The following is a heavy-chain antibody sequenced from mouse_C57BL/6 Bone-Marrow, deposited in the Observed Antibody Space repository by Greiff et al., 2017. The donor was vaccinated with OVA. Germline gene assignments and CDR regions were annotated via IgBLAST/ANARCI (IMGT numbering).Heavy chain of an antibody. Sequence: EVQLLQSGTVLVRPGASVTMSCKSSGYTFPSYCLPWVIQTPGPGLAWIGAIYPGNSDTSYNQKFKGRAILTAVTSASTAYMELSSLTNEDSAVYYCTKIYYGNLYYFDYWGQGTTLTVSS. J-gene: IGHJ2*01. CDR1: GYTFPSYC. D-gene: IGHD2-1*01. CDR2: IYPGNSDT. V-gene: IGHV1-5*01. CDR3: TKIYYGNLYYFDY.